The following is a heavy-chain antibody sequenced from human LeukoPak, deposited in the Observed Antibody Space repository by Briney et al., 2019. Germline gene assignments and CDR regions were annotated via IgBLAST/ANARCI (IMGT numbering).Heavy chain of an antibody. CDR2: ISGSGGST. CDR1: GFTFSSYA. J-gene: IGHJ1*01. CDR3: AKWGYGSGSYSGFQH. V-gene: IGHV3-23*01. D-gene: IGHD3-10*01. Sequence: GGSLRLSCAASGFTFSSYAMSWVRQAPGKGLEWVSAISGSGGSTYYADSVKGRFTISRDNSKNTLYLQMNSLRAEDTAVYYCAKWGYGSGSYSGFQHWGQGTLATVSS.